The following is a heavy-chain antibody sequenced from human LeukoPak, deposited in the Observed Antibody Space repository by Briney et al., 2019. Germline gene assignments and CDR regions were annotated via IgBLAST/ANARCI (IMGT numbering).Heavy chain of an antibody. V-gene: IGHV3-48*03. J-gene: IGHJ4*02. CDR2: ISASGSSI. Sequence: GGSLRLFWAGFGLLFHDYAMHWVRQAPRQGLEGDSYISASGSSIYYADSVQGRLTHSRAHAKNSLYLQMNSPRAQDNAVYFSARDPFDYCGRGALVTVSS. CDR3: ARDPFDY. CDR1: GLLFHDYA.